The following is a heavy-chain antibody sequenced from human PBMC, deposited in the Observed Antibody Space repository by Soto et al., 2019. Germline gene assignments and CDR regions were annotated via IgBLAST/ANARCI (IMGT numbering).Heavy chain of an antibody. CDR2: IYSGGSA. D-gene: IGHD5-18*01. J-gene: IGHJ4*02. CDR1: GFTVSSNY. Sequence: EVQVVESGGGLVQPGGSRRRSCSSSGFTVSSNYMSWVRQAPGKGLEWVSVIYSGGSAYYADSVKGRFTISRDNSKNTLYLQMNSLRAEDTAVYYCARHGYSYGGGYFDYWGQGTLVTVSS. CDR3: ARHGYSYGGGYFDY. V-gene: IGHV3-66*04.